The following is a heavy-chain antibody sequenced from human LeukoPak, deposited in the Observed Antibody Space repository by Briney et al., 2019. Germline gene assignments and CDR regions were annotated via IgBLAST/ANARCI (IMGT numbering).Heavy chain of an antibody. J-gene: IGHJ6*03. CDR1: EGSFSGYY. V-gene: IGHV4-34*01. CDR3: ARVTHILTGYYTGGYYYYYMDV. D-gene: IGHD3-9*01. Sequence: TSETLSLSCAVYEGSFSGYYWSWIRQPPGKGLEWIGEINHSGSTNFNPSLKSRVTISVDTSKNQFSLKLSSVTAADTAVYYCARVTHILTGYYTGGYYYYYMDVWGKGTTVTISS. CDR2: INHSGST.